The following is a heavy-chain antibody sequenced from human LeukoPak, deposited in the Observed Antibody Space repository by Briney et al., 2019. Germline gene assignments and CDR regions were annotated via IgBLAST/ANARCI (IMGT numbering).Heavy chain of an antibody. D-gene: IGHD2-2*01. Sequence: ASVKVSCKASGGTFSSYGISWVRQAPGQGLEWMGGVIPVFGTTNYAQKFQGRVTITTDESTSTAYMELSSLRSEDTAVYFCARDSVPAALRAQGNYYMDVWGKGTTVTVSS. CDR3: ARDSVPAALRAQGNYYMDV. J-gene: IGHJ6*03. V-gene: IGHV1-69*05. CDR2: VIPVFGTT. CDR1: GGTFSSYG.